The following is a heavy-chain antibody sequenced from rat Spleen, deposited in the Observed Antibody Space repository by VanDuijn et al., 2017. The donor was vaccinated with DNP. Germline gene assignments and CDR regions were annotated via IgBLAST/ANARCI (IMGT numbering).Heavy chain of an antibody. CDR2: INSAGST. Sequence: EVQLQESGPGLVKPSQSLSLTCSVTGYSITSSYRWNWIRKFPGNKLEWMGYINSAGSTNYNPSLKSRISITRDTSKNQFFLQVNSVTTEDTATYYCARRGPYFDYWGQGVMVTVSS. J-gene: IGHJ2*01. CDR3: ARRGPYFDY. V-gene: IGHV3-3*01. CDR1: GYSITSSYR.